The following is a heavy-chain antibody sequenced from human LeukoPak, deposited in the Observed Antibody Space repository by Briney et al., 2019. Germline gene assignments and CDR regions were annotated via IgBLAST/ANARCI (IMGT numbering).Heavy chain of an antibody. CDR1: GFTLSNHW. J-gene: IGHJ3*02. CDR3: ARTQLDLDGFDI. V-gene: IGHV3-7*03. CDR2: VNRDGSET. D-gene: IGHD1-1*01. Sequence: GGSLRLSCAASGFTLSNHWMTWVRQVPGRGPEWVANVNRDGSETYYLDSVKGRFTISKDNAKNSLYLQMNSLRAEDTALYHCARTQLDLDGFDIWGQGTTVTVSS.